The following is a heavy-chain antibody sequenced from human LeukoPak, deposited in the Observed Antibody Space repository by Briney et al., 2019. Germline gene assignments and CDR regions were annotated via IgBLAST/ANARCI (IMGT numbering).Heavy chain of an antibody. CDR1: GFTFSSYS. Sequence: GGSLRPSCAASGFTFSSYSMNWVRQAPGKGLEWVSSISSSSSYIYCADSVKGRFTISRDNAKNSLYLQMNSLRAEDTAVYYCAELGITMIGGVWGKGTTVTISS. V-gene: IGHV3-21*01. J-gene: IGHJ6*04. CDR3: AELGITMIGGV. CDR2: ISSSSSYI. D-gene: IGHD3-10*02.